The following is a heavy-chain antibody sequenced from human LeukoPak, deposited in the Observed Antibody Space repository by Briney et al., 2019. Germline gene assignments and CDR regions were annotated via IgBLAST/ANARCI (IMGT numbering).Heavy chain of an antibody. J-gene: IGHJ4*02. D-gene: IGHD3-22*01. CDR2: INPNSGGT. V-gene: IGHV1-2*02. CDR1: GYTFTGYY. Sequence: GASVKVSCKAPGYTFTGYYMHWVRQAPGQGLEWMGWINPNSGGTNYAQKFQGRVTMTRDTSISTAYMELSRLRSDDTAVYYCAIGAYYYDSSGPWDYWGQGTLVTVSS. CDR3: AIGAYYYDSSGPWDY.